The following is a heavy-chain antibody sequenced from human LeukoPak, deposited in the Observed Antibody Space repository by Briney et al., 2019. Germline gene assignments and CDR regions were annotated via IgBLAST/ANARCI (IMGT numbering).Heavy chain of an antibody. V-gene: IGHV3-7*01. D-gene: IGHD3-3*01. Sequence: GGSLRLSCAASGFIFTNYFMSWVRQAPGKGLEWVASIKHGGSEKYYVDSVRGRFTISRDNTMNSLYLQMSSLRAEDTAVYYCATDRGWRTSGYYLYYFEYWGQGTLVTYSS. CDR1: GFIFTNYF. CDR3: ATDRGWRTSGYYLYYFEY. CDR2: IKHGGSEK. J-gene: IGHJ4*02.